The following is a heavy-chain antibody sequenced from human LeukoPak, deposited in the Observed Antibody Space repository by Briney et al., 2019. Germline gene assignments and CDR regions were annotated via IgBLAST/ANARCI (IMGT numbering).Heavy chain of an antibody. CDR3: VRGSYYFDY. Sequence: AASVKVSCKASGGTFSSYAISWVRQAPGQGLEWMGGIIPIFGTANYAQKLQGRVTMTTDTSTSTAYMELRSLRSDDTAVYYCVRGSYYFDYWGQGTLVTVSS. V-gene: IGHV1-69*05. J-gene: IGHJ4*02. CDR1: GGTFSSYA. CDR2: IIPIFGTA.